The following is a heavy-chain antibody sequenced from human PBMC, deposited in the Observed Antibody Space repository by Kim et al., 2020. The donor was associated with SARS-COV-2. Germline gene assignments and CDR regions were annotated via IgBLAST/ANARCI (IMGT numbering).Heavy chain of an antibody. J-gene: IGHJ4*02. Sequence: ASVKVSCKASGYTFTSYAMHWVRQAPGQRLEWMGWINAGNGNTKYSQKFQGRVTITRDTSASTAYMELSSLRSEDTAVYYCARGPRFGYGYVNFDYWGQGTLVTVSS. D-gene: IGHD5-18*01. CDR2: INAGNGNT. CDR1: GYTFTSYA. V-gene: IGHV1-3*01. CDR3: ARGPRFGYGYVNFDY.